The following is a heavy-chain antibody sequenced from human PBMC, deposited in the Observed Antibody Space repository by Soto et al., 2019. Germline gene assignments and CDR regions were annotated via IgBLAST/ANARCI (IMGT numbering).Heavy chain of an antibody. Sequence: SETLSLTGTVSGDSISSGDYYWSWIRQPPGKGREGIGGIYYSGNTYDNPPLQRRFSISVDTSTTQFSLQLSSVTVADTAVYSCASDFKRYSRPPGPLEDWGLGTLVTVDS. CDR1: GDSISSGDYY. V-gene: IGHV4-30-4*01. D-gene: IGHD6-13*01. J-gene: IGHJ1*01. CDR3: ASDFKRYSRPPGPLED. CDR2: IYYSGNT.